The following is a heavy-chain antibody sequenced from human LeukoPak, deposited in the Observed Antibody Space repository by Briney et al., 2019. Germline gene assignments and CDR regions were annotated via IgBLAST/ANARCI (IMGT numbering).Heavy chain of an antibody. V-gene: IGHV3-48*03. Sequence: GSLRLSCAASGFTFNNYDMNWVRQAPEKGLEWVSYISSSGRTIYYADSVKGRFTISRDNAKNSLYLQMNSLRADDTAVYYCAREDASSPDYWGQGTLVTVSS. CDR2: ISSSGRTI. D-gene: IGHD6-13*01. CDR1: GFTFNNYD. CDR3: AREDASSPDY. J-gene: IGHJ4*02.